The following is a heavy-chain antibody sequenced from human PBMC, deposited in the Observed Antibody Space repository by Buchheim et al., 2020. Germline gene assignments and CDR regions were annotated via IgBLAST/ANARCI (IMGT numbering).Heavy chain of an antibody. V-gene: IGHV4-61*01. D-gene: IGHD1-7*01. CDR2: IYYSGRT. Sequence: QVQLQESGPGLVKPLETLSLTCTVSGGSVSSGSHYWSWIRQPPGKGLEWIGFIYYSGRTDYNPSLKSRVTISVDTSKNQFYLKLSSVTAADTAVYYCARNYANYYYYYMDVWGKGTT. CDR3: ARNYANYYYYYMDV. CDR1: GGSVSSGSHY. J-gene: IGHJ6*03.